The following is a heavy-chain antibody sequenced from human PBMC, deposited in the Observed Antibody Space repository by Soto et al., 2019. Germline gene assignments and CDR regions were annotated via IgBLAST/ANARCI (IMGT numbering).Heavy chain of an antibody. CDR1: GGSISSSSYY. J-gene: IGHJ4*02. CDR3: ARSFGVAAAGPFEY. V-gene: IGHV4-31*03. D-gene: IGHD6-13*01. CDR2: IYYSGST. Sequence: SETLSLTCTVSGGSISSSSYYWGWIRQPPGKGLEWIGYIYYSGSTYYNPSLKSRVTISVDTSKNQFSLKLSSVTAADTAVYYSARSFGVAAAGPFEYWGQGTLVTVSS.